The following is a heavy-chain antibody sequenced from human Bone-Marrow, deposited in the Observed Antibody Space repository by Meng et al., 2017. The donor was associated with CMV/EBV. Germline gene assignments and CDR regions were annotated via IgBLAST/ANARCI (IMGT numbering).Heavy chain of an antibody. CDR3: ARGRGDGSSDPKGGMDV. CDR2: ISYDGSNK. V-gene: IGHV3-30-3*01. J-gene: IGHJ6*02. Sequence: GESLKISCAASGFTFSSYAMHWVRQAPGKGLEWVAVISYDGSNKYYADSVKGRFTISRDNSKNTLYLQMNSLRAEDTAVYYCARGRGDGSSDPKGGMDVWGQGTTVTVSS. D-gene: IGHD6-13*01. CDR1: GFTFSSYA.